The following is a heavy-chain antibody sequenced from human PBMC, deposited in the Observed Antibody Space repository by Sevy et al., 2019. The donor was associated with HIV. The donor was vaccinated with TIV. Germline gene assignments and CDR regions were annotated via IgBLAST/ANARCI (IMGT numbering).Heavy chain of an antibody. V-gene: IGHV3-7*03. CDR3: ARDGAFYDYVWGSYRRDAFDI. D-gene: IGHD3-16*02. CDR2: IKQDGSEK. Sequence: GGSLRLSCAASGFTFSSYWMSWVRQAPGKGLECVANIKQDGSEKYYVDSVKGRFTISRDNAKNSLYLQMNSLRAEDTAVYYCARDGAFYDYVWGSYRRDAFDIWGQGTMVTVSS. J-gene: IGHJ3*02. CDR1: GFTFSSYW.